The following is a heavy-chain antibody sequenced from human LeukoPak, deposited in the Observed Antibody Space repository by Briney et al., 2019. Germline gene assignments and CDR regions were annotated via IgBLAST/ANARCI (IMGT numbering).Heavy chain of an antibody. Sequence: GASVKVSCKASGYTFTGYYMHWVRQAPGQGLEWMGWINPNSGGTNYAQKFQGRVTMTRDTSISTAYMELSRLRSGDAAVYYCARDRRYCSSTSCPHVNWFDPWGQGTLVTVSS. D-gene: IGHD2-2*01. CDR1: GYTFTGYY. CDR3: ARDRRYCSSTSCPHVNWFDP. J-gene: IGHJ5*02. CDR2: INPNSGGT. V-gene: IGHV1-2*02.